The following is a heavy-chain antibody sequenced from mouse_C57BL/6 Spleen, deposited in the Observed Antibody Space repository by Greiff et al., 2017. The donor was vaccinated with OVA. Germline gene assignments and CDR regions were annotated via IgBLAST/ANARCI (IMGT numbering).Heavy chain of an antibody. J-gene: IGHJ4*01. D-gene: IGHD4-1*01. CDR1: GYTFTSYW. CDR3: ARGQANWVLCAVDY. CDR2: IDPSDSYT. V-gene: IGHV1-50*01. Sequence: VQLQQPGAELVKPGASVKLSCKASGYTFTSYWMKWVKQRPGQGLEWIGEIDPSDSYTNYNQKFKGKATLTVDTSSSTAYMQLSSLTSEDSAVYDWARGQANWVLCAVDYGGQGPSVTV.